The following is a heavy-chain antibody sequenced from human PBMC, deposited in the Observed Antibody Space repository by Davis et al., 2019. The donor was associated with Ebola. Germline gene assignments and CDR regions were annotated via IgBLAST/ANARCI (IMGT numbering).Heavy chain of an antibody. D-gene: IGHD1-26*01. V-gene: IGHV1-18*04. CDR1: GYTFTNYG. J-gene: IGHJ4*02. CDR2: INPHNGNT. Sequence: ASVKVSCKASGYTFTNYGITWVRQAPGQGLEWMGWINPHNGNTNYAQNVQGRVTMTTDTSTSTAYMEVGILRSDDTAVYYCATGWGELLGDYWGQGTLVTVSS. CDR3: ATGWGELLGDY.